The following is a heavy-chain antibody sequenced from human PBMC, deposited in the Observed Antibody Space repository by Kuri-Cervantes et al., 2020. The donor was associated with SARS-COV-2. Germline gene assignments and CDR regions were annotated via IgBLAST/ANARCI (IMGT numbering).Heavy chain of an antibody. Sequence: GESLKISCAASGFTFSSYSMNWVRQAPGKGLEWVAVIWSDGTNKYYADSAKGRFTISRDNSKNTLYLQMNSLRAEDTAVYFCARALYGGRLDYSPTSGYYYGGMDVWGQGTMVTVSS. V-gene: IGHV3-33*08. J-gene: IGHJ6*02. D-gene: IGHD3-22*01. CDR2: IWSDGTNK. CDR3: ARALYGGRLDYSPTSGYYYGGMDV. CDR1: GFTFSSYS.